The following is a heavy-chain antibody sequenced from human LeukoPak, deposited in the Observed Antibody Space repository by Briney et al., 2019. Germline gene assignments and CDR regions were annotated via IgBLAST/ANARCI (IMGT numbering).Heavy chain of an antibody. Sequence: SVKVSCKASGGTFSSYAISWVRQAPGQGLEWMGRIIPILGIANYAQKFQGRVTITADKSTSTAYMEPSSLRSEDTAVYYCASLIAVAGTGYWGQGTLVTVSS. V-gene: IGHV1-69*04. D-gene: IGHD6-19*01. J-gene: IGHJ4*02. CDR2: IIPILGIA. CDR1: GGTFSSYA. CDR3: ASLIAVAGTGY.